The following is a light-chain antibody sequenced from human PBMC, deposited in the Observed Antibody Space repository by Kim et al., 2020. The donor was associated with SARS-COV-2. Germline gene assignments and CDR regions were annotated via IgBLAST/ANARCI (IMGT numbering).Light chain of an antibody. CDR3: QTWGTGIWV. J-gene: IGLJ3*02. Sequence: ASVKHPCTLSSGPSSYAIAWHQQQPEKGPRYLMKLNSDGSHSKGDGIPDRFSGSSSGAERYLTISSLQSEDEADYYCQTWGTGIWVFGGGTQLTVL. V-gene: IGLV4-69*01. CDR1: SGPSSYA. CDR2: LNSDGSH.